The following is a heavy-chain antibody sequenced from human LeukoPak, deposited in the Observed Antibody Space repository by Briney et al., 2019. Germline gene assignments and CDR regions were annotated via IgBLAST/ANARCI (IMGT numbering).Heavy chain of an antibody. D-gene: IGHD1-26*01. J-gene: IGHJ4*02. CDR2: ISNDGRT. CDR3: AGDKTTGGYYEFDY. Sequence: GGSLRLSCAASGFSVSSNYMSWVRQAPGKGPEGVSVISNDGRTYYADSVKGRFTISRDNSKNTVSLQMDSLRVEDTAIYYCAGDKTTGGYYEFDYWGQGTLVTVSP. CDR1: GFSVSSNY. V-gene: IGHV3-53*01.